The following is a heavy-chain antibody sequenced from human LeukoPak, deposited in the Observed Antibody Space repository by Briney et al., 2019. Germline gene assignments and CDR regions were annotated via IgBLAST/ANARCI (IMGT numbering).Heavy chain of an antibody. D-gene: IGHD1-14*01. Sequence: PGGSLRLSCAASGFIFSDYSMNWVRQAPGKGLEWVSYITKSSSIMQYADSVKGRFTISRDNAKNSLHLRMNSLSAEDTAVYYCARDRNPYYIDYWGQGTLVTVSS. J-gene: IGHJ4*02. CDR2: ITKSSSIM. V-gene: IGHV3-48*01. CDR3: ARDRNPYYIDY. CDR1: GFIFSDYS.